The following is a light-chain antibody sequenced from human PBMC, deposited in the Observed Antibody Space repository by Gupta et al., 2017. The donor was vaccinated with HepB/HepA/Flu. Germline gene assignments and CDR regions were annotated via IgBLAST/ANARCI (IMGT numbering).Light chain of an antibody. J-gene: IGLJ3*02. V-gene: IGLV2-14*01. Sequence: QSALTQPASVSGSPGQSVTISCTGTSSDVGRYNYVSWYQQHPGKAPKLFIFDVSNRPSGVSNLFAGSKSGKTAFPPISGLQAEDDAYYYCSSYTSSNTWVFGGGTKLTVL. CDR2: DVS. CDR1: SSDVGRYNY. CDR3: SSYTSSNTWV.